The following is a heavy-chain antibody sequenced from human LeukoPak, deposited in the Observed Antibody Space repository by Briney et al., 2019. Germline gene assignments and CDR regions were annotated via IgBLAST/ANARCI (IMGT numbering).Heavy chain of an antibody. CDR1: GFTFSSYA. CDR3: ARPRGSGSYFPAYYFDY. V-gene: IGHV3-30*04. Sequence: PGGSLRLSCAASGFTFSSYAMHWVRQAPGKGLEWVAVISYDGSNKYYADSVKGRFTTSRDNSKNTLYLQMNSLRAEDTAVYYCARPRGSGSYFPAYYFDYWGQGTLVTVPS. CDR2: ISYDGSNK. J-gene: IGHJ4*02. D-gene: IGHD3-10*01.